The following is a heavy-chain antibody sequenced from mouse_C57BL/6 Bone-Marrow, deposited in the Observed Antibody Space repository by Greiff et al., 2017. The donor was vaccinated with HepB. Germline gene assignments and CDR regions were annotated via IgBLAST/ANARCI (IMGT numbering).Heavy chain of an antibody. Sequence: QVQLQQSGPGLVQPSQSLSITCTVSGFSLTSYGVHWVRQSPGKGLEWLGVIWSGGSTDYNAAFISRLSISKDNSKSQVFFKMNRLQADDTSIYYCARAIYQGFAYWGQGTLVTVSA. CDR1: GFSLTSYG. CDR2: IWSGGST. J-gene: IGHJ3*01. CDR3: ARAIYQGFAY. V-gene: IGHV2-2*01. D-gene: IGHD2-1*01.